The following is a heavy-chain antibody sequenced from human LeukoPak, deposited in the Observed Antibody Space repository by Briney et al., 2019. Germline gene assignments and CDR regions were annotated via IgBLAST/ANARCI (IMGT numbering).Heavy chain of an antibody. CDR3: ARAGSYRLTTTL. CDR2: ISYSGST. V-gene: IGHV4-59*01. D-gene: IGHD4-17*01. J-gene: IGHJ4*02. Sequence: SETLSLTCTVSGGSISPYYWSWIRQPPGKGLEWIGNISYSGSTSFNPSLKSRVTISVDTSTNQFSLALSSVTAADTAVYYCARAGSYRLTTTLWGQGTLVTVSS. CDR1: GGSISPYY.